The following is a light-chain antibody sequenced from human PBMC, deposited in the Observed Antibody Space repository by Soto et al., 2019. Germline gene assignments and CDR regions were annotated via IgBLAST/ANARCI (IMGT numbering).Light chain of an antibody. CDR1: QHISKY. V-gene: IGKV1-33*01. CDR3: QQYDNFPLT. J-gene: IGKJ4*01. CDR2: DAS. Sequence: DIQMTQSPSSLSASVGDRVTITCQASQHISKYLNWYQQQPGKAPKLLIYDASTLETGVPSRFSGSGSGTAFTFTISSLQPEDLATYYCQQYDNFPLTFGGGTTVDMK.